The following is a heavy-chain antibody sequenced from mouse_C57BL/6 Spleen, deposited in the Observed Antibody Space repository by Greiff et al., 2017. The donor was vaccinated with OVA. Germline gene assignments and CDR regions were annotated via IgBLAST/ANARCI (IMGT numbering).Heavy chain of an antibody. CDR3: ARDPLTGADD. D-gene: IGHD4-1*01. CDR2: ISDGGSYT. CDR1: GFTFSSYA. V-gene: IGHV5-4*01. J-gene: IGHJ2*01. Sequence: EVMLVESGGGLVKPGGSLKLSCAASGFTFSSYAMSWVRQTPEKRLEWVATISDGGSYTYYPDNVKGRFTISRDNAKNNLYLHMSHLKSEDTAMYYCARDPLTGADDWGQGTTLTVSS.